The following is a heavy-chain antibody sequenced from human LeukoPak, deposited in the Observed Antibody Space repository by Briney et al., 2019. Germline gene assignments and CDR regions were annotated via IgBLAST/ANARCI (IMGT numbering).Heavy chain of an antibody. V-gene: IGHV3-23*01. CDR1: GFIFSTYA. Sequence: GGSLRLSCAASGFIFSTYAMSWVRQAPRKGLEWVSTISGSGDTTYYADSVKGRFTISRDNSKNTLYLQMNSLRAEDTAVYYCAKDGFDYYDSSGYYYFNYWGQGTLVTVSS. J-gene: IGHJ4*02. CDR3: AKDGFDYYDSSGYYYFNY. CDR2: ISGSGDTT. D-gene: IGHD3-22*01.